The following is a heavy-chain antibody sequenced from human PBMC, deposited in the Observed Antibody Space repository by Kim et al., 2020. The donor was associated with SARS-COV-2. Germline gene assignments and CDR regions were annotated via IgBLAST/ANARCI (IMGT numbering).Heavy chain of an antibody. J-gene: IGHJ4*02. V-gene: IGHV3-53*04. D-gene: IGHD6-19*01. CDR3: ARVLESSSGWYGGYYFDY. Sequence: KGRFTISRHNSKNTLYLQMNSLRAEDTAVYYCARVLESSSGWYGGYYFDYWGQGTLVTVSS.